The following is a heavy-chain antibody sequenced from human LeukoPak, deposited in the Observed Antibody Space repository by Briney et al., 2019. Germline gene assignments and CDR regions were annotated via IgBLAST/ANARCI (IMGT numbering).Heavy chain of an antibody. V-gene: IGHV3-23*01. CDR1: GFTFSTYA. CDR2: LSGSGGSK. J-gene: IGHJ4*02. D-gene: IGHD1-1*01. CDR3: AKERTSEGYFDY. Sequence: GGSLRLSCAASGFTFSTYAMSWVRQAPGKGLEWVSALSGSGGSKYYADSVKGRFTISRDNSKNTLYLQMNSRRAEDTAVYYCAKERTSEGYFDYWGQGTLVTVSS.